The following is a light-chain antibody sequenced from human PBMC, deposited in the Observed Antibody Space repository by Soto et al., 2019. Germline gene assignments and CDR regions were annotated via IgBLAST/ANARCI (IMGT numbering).Light chain of an antibody. Sequence: DIQMTQSPATPSASVGDRVTITCRASQSIGSLLAWYQHKPGKAPKLLIYDASNLEGGVPSRFSGSGSGTEFTLTISSLQPDDFATYYCQQYNSFWTFGQGTKVDIK. V-gene: IGKV1-5*01. J-gene: IGKJ1*01. CDR2: DAS. CDR1: QSIGSL. CDR3: QQYNSFWT.